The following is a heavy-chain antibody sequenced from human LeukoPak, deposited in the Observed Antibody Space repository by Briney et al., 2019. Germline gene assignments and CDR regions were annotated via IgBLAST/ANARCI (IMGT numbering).Heavy chain of an antibody. CDR3: ARDRAWNYCDY. CDR1: GFTFSRHG. Sequence: GRSLRLSCAPSGFTFSRHGMHWVRQAPGKGLEWVAIISNDGSRKYYAHSVEGRFTISRDNSKNTLYLQMDSLRAEDTAVYYCARDRAWNYCDYWGQGTLVTVSS. V-gene: IGHV3-30*03. J-gene: IGHJ4*02. CDR2: ISNDGSRK. D-gene: IGHD3-3*01.